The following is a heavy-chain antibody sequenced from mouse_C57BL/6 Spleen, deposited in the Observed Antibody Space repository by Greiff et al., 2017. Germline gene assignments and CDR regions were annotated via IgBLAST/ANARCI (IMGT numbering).Heavy chain of an antibody. D-gene: IGHD1-2*01. V-gene: IGHV1-62-3*01. J-gene: IGHJ4*01. Sequence: VQLQQPGAELVKPGASVKLSCKASGYTFTSYWMHWVKQRPGRGLEWIGRIDPNSGGTKYNEKFKSKATLTVDKPSSTAYMQLSSLTSEDSAVYFCARGLSITTADYYAMDYWGQGTSVTVSS. CDR2: IDPNSGGT. CDR1: GYTFTSYW. CDR3: ARGLSITTADYYAMDY.